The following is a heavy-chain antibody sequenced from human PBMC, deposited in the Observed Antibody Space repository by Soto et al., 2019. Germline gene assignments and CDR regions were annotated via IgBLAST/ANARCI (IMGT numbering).Heavy chain of an antibody. CDR1: GGTFSSYA. CDR3: ASESRYWSGGSCYFLPGIDY. V-gene: IGHV1-69*12. J-gene: IGHJ4*02. CDR2: IIPIFGTA. D-gene: IGHD2-15*01. Sequence: QVQLVQSGAEVKKPGSSVKVSCKASGGTFSSYAISWVRQAPGQGLEWMGGIIPIFGTANYAQKFQGRVTIPADESTSTAYTELSILRAEDTAVYYCASESRYWSGGSCYFLPGIDYWGPGTLVTVSS.